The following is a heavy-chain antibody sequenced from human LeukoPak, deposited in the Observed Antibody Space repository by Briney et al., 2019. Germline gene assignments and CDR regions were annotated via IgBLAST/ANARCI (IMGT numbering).Heavy chain of an antibody. Sequence: GGSLRLSCAASGFTFSSYEMNWVRRAPGKGLGWGSYISSSGSTIYYADSVKGRFTISRDNAKNSLYLQMNSLRAEDTAVYYCARENSYGSGSYSFDYWGQGTLVTVSS. CDR1: GFTFSSYE. CDR2: ISSSGSTI. V-gene: IGHV3-48*03. J-gene: IGHJ4*02. CDR3: ARENSYGSGSYSFDY. D-gene: IGHD3-10*01.